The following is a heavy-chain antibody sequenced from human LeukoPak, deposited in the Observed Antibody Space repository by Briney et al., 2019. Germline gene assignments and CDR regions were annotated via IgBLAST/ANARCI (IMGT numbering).Heavy chain of an antibody. V-gene: IGHV3-23*01. CDR1: GFTFSSYA. Sequence: AGGSLRLSCTASGFTFSSYAMNWVRQAPGRGLEWVSGIGAGGTFTYYADSVKGRFTISRDNSRNTLYLQMNSLRADDTAVYYCTTDCIGGSCDSEAPSLVWGQGTLVTVSS. J-gene: IGHJ1*01. CDR2: IGAGGTFT. D-gene: IGHD2-15*01. CDR3: TTDCIGGSCDSEAPSLV.